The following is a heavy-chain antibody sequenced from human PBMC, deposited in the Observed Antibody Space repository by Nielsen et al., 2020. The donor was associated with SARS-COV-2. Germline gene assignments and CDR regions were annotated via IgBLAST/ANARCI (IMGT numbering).Heavy chain of an antibody. CDR3: AREGAVAGWGYYYYGMDV. Sequence: ASVKVSCKASGYTFTGYYMHWVRQAPGQGLEWMGWINPNSGGTNYAQKFQGWVTMTGDTSISTAYMELSRLRSDDTAVYYCAREGAVAGWGYYYYGMDVWGQGTTVTVSS. V-gene: IGHV1-2*04. CDR2: INPNSGGT. D-gene: IGHD6-19*01. J-gene: IGHJ6*02. CDR1: GYTFTGYY.